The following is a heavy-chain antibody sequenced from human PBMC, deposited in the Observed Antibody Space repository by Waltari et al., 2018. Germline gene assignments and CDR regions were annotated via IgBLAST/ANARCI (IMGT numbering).Heavy chain of an antibody. CDR3: TRSWIQLWTPDFDY. V-gene: IGHV1-2*06. CDR1: GYTFTVQH. Sequence: QVQLVQSGAEVKQPGASVKVSCKDSGYTFTVQHLLWVRQAPGQGLAGMGRINPDSGATTYAQKFQGRVTMTRDTSISTAYMELSSLTSDDTAVYYCTRSWIQLWTPDFDYWGQGTLVTVSS. D-gene: IGHD5-18*01. CDR2: INPDSGAT. J-gene: IGHJ4*02.